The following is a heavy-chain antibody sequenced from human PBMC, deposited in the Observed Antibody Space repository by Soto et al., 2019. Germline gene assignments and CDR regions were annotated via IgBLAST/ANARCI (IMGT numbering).Heavy chain of an antibody. V-gene: IGHV1-2*04. J-gene: IGHJ4*02. Sequence: ASVKVSCKASGYTFTGYYMHWVRQAPGQGLEWMGWINPNSGGTNYAQKFQGWVTMTRDTSISTAYMELSRLRSDDTAVYYCARAFEYSSSLEPNYFDYWGQGTLVTVSS. D-gene: IGHD6-6*01. CDR1: GYTFTGYY. CDR2: INPNSGGT. CDR3: ARAFEYSSSLEPNYFDY.